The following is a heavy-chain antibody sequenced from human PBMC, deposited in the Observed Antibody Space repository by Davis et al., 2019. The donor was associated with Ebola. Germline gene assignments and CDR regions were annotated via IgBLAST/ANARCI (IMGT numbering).Heavy chain of an antibody. J-gene: IGHJ6*02. CDR1: GFTFSSYS. D-gene: IGHD2-15*01. CDR2: ISSSSSYI. CDR3: ARDAVVVAAKGYYNGMDV. V-gene: IGHV3-21*01. Sequence: GESLKISCAASGFTFSSYSMNWVRQAPGKGPEWVSSISSSSSYIYYADSVKGRFTISRDNAKNSLYLQMNSLRDEDTAVYYCARDAVVVAAKGYYNGMDVWGQGTTVTVSS.